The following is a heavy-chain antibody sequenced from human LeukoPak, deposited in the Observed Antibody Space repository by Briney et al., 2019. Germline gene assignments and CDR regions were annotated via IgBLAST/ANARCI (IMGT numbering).Heavy chain of an antibody. CDR1: GFTVSNNY. V-gene: IGHV3-53*04. CDR2: IYSGGST. J-gene: IGHJ4*02. D-gene: IGHD3-22*01. Sequence: GGSLRLSCAASGFTVSNNYMSWVRQAPGKGLEWVSVIYSGGSTYYADSVKGRFTISRHNSKNTLYLQMNSLRAEDTAVYYCARDDYYDSSGLYHWGQGTLVTVSS. CDR3: ARDDYYDSSGLYH.